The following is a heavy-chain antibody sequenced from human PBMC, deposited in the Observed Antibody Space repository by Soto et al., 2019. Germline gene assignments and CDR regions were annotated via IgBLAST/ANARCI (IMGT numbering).Heavy chain of an antibody. D-gene: IGHD6-13*01. Sequence: SETLSLTCTVSGGSISSYYWSWIRQPPGKGLEWIGYIYYSGSTNYNPSLKSRVTISVDTSKNQFSLKLSSVTAADTAVYYCARRYSSSYVYSGQGTLVTVSS. CDR2: IYYSGST. CDR3: ARRYSSSYVY. J-gene: IGHJ4*02. CDR1: GGSISSYY. V-gene: IGHV4-59*08.